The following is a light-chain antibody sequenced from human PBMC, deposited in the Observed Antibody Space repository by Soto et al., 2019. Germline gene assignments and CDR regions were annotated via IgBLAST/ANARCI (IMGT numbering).Light chain of an antibody. CDR1: SSDVGGYNY. V-gene: IGLV2-14*01. CDR3: SSYTGSSTPV. CDR2: EVI. Sequence: QSALTQPASVSGSPGQSITISCTGTSSDVGGYNYVFWYQHHPGKAPKLMIYEVINRPSGVSNRFSGFKSGNTASLTISGLQAEDEADYYCSSYTGSSTPVFGGGTKLTVL. J-gene: IGLJ3*02.